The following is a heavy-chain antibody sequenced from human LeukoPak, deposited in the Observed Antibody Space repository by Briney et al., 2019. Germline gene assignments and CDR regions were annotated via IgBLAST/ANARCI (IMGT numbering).Heavy chain of an antibody. Sequence: RGGTPRLSCAASGFAFRRFAMGSVREAPRGGLEWVSAVCGSGGSTYYADSGKGRFTISRDNSKNTLYLQMNSLRAEDTAVYYCANQRPADVWGKGTTGSVSS. J-gene: IGHJ6*04. CDR3: ANQRPADV. V-gene: IGHV3-23*01. CDR1: GFAFRRFA. CDR2: VCGSGGST.